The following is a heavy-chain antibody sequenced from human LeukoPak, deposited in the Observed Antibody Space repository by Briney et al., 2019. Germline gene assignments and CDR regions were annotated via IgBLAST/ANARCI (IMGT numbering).Heavy chain of an antibody. CDR3: AAQSGYCSGGSCYYAVFDY. D-gene: IGHD2-15*01. CDR1: GGSFSGYY. Sequence: PSETLSLTCAVYGGSFSGYYWSWIRQPPGKGLEWIGEINHSGSTYYNPSLKSRVTISVDRSKNQFSLKLSSVTAADTAVYYCAAQSGYCSGGSCYYAVFDYWGQGTLVTVSS. J-gene: IGHJ4*02. CDR2: INHSGST. V-gene: IGHV4-34*01.